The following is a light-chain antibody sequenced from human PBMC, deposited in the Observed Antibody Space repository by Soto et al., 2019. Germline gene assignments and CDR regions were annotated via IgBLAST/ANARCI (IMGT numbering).Light chain of an antibody. V-gene: IGKV3-15*01. J-gene: IGKJ4*02. CDR3: QQYKNRAPLT. CDR1: QSVGSA. CDR2: AAS. Sequence: EIVMTQSPATLSVSPGETATLSCMASQSVGSAVAWYQHRPGQAPRLVIVAASIRATGVPGGFSGAGSGTEVTLTSGSLQSEDFAVYYCQQYKNRAPLTFRGGTTVEIK.